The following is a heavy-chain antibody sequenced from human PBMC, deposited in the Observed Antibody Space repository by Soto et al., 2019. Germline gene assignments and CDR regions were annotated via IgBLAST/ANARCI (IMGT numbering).Heavy chain of an antibody. CDR1: GGSISSSSYY. J-gene: IGHJ5*02. Sequence: QLQLQESGPGLVKPSETLSLTCTVSGGSISSSSYYWGWIRQPPGKGLEWIGSIYYSWSTYYNPSLKIRVTFSVATSKPQCSMNLSSVTAADTAVYYCARHGHDFWSGYITPWFDPWGQGTMVTVSS. V-gene: IGHV4-39*01. D-gene: IGHD3-3*01. CDR3: ARHGHDFWSGYITPWFDP. CDR2: IYYSWST.